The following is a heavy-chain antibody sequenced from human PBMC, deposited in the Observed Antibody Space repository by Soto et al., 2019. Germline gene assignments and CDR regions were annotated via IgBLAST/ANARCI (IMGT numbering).Heavy chain of an antibody. CDR3: TNLRAYYGMDV. J-gene: IGHJ6*02. V-gene: IGHV3-15*01. CDR1: GFTFSNAW. D-gene: IGHD4-17*01. Sequence: KPGGSLRLSCAASGFTFSNAWMSWVRQAPGKGLEWVGRIKSKTDGGTTDYAAPVKGRFTISRDDSKNTLYLQMNSLKTEDTAVYYCTNLRAYYGMDVWGQGTTFTVSS. CDR2: IKSKTDGGTT.